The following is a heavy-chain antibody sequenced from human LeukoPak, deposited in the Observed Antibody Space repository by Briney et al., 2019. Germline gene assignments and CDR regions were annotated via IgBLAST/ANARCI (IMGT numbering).Heavy chain of an antibody. D-gene: IGHD3-10*01. CDR3: AKDPAIVLLWFGESEDY. CDR2: ISGSGGST. Sequence: PGGSLRLSCAASGFTFSSYAMSWVRQAPGKGLEWASAISGSGGSTYYADSVKGRFTISRDNSKNTLYLQMNSLRAEDTAVYYCAKDPAIVLLWFGESEDYWGQGTLVTVSS. J-gene: IGHJ4*02. CDR1: GFTFSSYA. V-gene: IGHV3-23*01.